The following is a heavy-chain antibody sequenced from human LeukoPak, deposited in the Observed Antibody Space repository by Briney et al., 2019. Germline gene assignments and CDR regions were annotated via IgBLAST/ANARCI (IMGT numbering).Heavy chain of an antibody. Sequence: ASVKVSCKASGYTFTGYYMHWVRQAPGQGLEWMGWINPNSGGTNYAQKFQGRVTMTRDTSISTAYMELSRLRSDDTAGYYCARMKGSGFLFDYWGQGTLVTVSS. D-gene: IGHD6-19*01. V-gene: IGHV1-2*02. CDR3: ARMKGSGFLFDY. CDR1: GYTFTGYY. CDR2: INPNSGGT. J-gene: IGHJ4*02.